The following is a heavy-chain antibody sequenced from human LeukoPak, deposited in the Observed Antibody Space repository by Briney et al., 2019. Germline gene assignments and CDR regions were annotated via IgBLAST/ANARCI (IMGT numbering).Heavy chain of an antibody. CDR3: ARSPGIAAAGTSDFDY. D-gene: IGHD6-13*01. CDR1: GFTFSRNA. J-gene: IGHJ4*02. Sequence: PGGSLRLSCAASGFTFSRNAMNWVRQAPGKGLEWVSSISSSSSYIYYADSVKGRFTISRDNAKNSLYLQMNSPRAEDTAVYYCARSPGIAAAGTSDFDYWGQGTLVTVSS. V-gene: IGHV3-21*01. CDR2: ISSSSSYI.